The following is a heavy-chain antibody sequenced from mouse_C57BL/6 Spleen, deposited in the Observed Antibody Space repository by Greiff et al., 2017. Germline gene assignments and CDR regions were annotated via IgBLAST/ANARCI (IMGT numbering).Heavy chain of an antibody. CDR2: INPNNGGT. D-gene: IGHD2-1*01. J-gene: IGHJ4*01. CDR3: TGGIDLLWSPMDY. V-gene: IGHV1-26*01. Sequence: EVQLQQSGPELVKPGASVKISCKASGYTFTDYYMNWVKQSHGKSLEWIGDINPNNGGTSYNQKFKGKATLTVDKSSSTAYMELRSLTSEDSAVYYCTGGIDLLWSPMDYWGQGTSVTVSS. CDR1: GYTFTDYY.